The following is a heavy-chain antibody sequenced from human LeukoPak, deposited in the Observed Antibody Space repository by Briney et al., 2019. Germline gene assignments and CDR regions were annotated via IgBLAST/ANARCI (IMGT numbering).Heavy chain of an antibody. CDR1: GFTFSDYY. V-gene: IGHV3-11*04. J-gene: IGHJ4*02. D-gene: IGHD5-18*01. CDR3: ARDFGYRGLDY. Sequence: MPGGSLRLSCAASGFTFSDYYMSWIRQAPGKGLEWVSYIASSGNIIYYADSVKGRFSISRDNAKNSLYLEMNSLRAEDTAVYYCARDFGYRGLDYWGQGTLVTVSS. CDR2: IASSGNII.